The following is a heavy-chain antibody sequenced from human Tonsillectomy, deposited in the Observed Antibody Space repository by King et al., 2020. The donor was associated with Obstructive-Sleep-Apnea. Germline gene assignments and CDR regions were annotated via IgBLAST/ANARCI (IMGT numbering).Heavy chain of an antibody. CDR3: ARGYSSSWYYFDH. CDR2: VYYSGST. V-gene: IGHV4-59*01. D-gene: IGHD6-13*01. Sequence: QLQESGPGLVKPSETLSLTCSVSGGSISSYYWSWIRQSPGKGLEWIGYVYYSGSTNFNSSLQSRVTISVDTSKNQFSLKFSSVTPADTAVYYCARGYSSSWYYFDHWGQGTEVTVSS. CDR1: GGSISSYY. J-gene: IGHJ4*02.